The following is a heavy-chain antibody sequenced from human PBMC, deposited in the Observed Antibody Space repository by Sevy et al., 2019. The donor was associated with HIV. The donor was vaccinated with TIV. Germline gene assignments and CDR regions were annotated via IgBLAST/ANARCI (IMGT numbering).Heavy chain of an antibody. J-gene: IGHJ6*02. V-gene: IGHV3-9*01. Sequence: GGSLRLSCAASGFPFNDHAMHWVRQVPGKGLEWVSGISWNRRNIGYADSVKGRFTISRDNARHFVYLETNSLRPEDTAFYYCAKDINRGCDGVNSYSYYYYFYGLDVWGQGTTVTVSS. CDR2: ISWNRRNI. CDR3: AKDINRGCDGVNSYSYYYYFYGLDV. D-gene: IGHD2-21*01. CDR1: GFPFNDHA.